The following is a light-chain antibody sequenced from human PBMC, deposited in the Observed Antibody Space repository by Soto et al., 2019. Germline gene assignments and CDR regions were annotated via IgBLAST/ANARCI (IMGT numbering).Light chain of an antibody. CDR1: SSDVGGYNY. CDR2: DVS. V-gene: IGLV2-14*01. Sequence: QSVLTQPASVSGSPGQSITISCTGTSSDVGGYNYVSWYQQHPGKAPKLMIYDVSNRPSGVSNRFSGSKSCNTASLTISGLQAEDEADYYCSSYTSSSVVFGGGPKLTVI. CDR3: SSYTSSSVV. J-gene: IGLJ2*01.